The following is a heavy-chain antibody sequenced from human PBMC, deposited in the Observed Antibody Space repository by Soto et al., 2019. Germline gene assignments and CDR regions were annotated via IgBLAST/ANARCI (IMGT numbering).Heavy chain of an antibody. CDR3: ARVGLTLRFLEWLPIYYMDV. Sequence: QVQLVQSGAEVKKPGTSVKVSCKASGYTFTSYDINWVRQASGQGLEWMGWMNPNSGNTGYAQKFQGRVTMTRNTSISTAYMELSSLRSEDTAVYYCARVGLTLRFLEWLPIYYMDVWGKGTTVTVSS. CDR1: GYTFTSYD. CDR2: MNPNSGNT. D-gene: IGHD3-3*01. J-gene: IGHJ6*03. V-gene: IGHV1-8*01.